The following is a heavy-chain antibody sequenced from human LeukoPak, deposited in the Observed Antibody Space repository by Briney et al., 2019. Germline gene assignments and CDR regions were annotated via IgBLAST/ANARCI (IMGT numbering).Heavy chain of an antibody. CDR3: ARDSTYSSSWYGRGYYYYYGMDV. D-gene: IGHD6-13*01. J-gene: IGHJ6*02. Sequence: GGSLRLSCAASGFTVSSNYMSWVRQAPGKGLEWVSVIYSGGSTYYADSVKGRFTISRDNSKNTLYLQMNSLRAEDTAVYYCARDSTYSSSWYGRGYYYYYGMDVWGQGPTVTVSS. V-gene: IGHV3-66*01. CDR1: GFTVSSNY. CDR2: IYSGGST.